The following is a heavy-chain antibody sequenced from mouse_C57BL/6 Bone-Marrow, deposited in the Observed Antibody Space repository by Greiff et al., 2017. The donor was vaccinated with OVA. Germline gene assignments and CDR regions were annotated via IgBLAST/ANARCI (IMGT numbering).Heavy chain of an antibody. D-gene: IGHD2-3*01. CDR2: ISSGGSYT. Sequence: EVQRVESGGDLVKPGGSLKLSCAASGFTFSSYGMSWVRQTPDKRLEWVATISSGGSYTYYPDSVKGRFTISRDNAKNTLYLQMSSLKSEDTAMYYCARGDGLAYWGQGTLVTVSA. J-gene: IGHJ3*01. CDR1: GFTFSSYG. CDR3: ARGDGLAY. V-gene: IGHV5-6*01.